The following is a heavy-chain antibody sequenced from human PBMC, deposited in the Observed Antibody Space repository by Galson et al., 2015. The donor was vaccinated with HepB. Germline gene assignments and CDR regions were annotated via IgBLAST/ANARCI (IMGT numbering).Heavy chain of an antibody. CDR3: ARALGYCSSTSCGWYFDL. D-gene: IGHD2-2*01. CDR2: MNPNSGNT. V-gene: IGHV1-8*01. Sequence: SVKVSCKASGYTFTSYDINWVRQATGQGLEWMGWMNPNSGNTGYAQKFQGRVTMTRNTSISTAYMELSSLRSEDTAVYYCARALGYCSSTSCGWYFDLWGRGTLVTVSS. J-gene: IGHJ2*01. CDR1: GYTFTSYD.